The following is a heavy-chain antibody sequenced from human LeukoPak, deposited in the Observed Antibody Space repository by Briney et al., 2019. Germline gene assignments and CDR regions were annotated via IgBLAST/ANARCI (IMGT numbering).Heavy chain of an antibody. V-gene: IGHV4-34*01. CDR1: GGSFSGYY. CDR3: ARGIVGATTWYYYYYYMDV. J-gene: IGHJ6*03. Sequence: SETLSLTCAVYGGSFSGYYWSWIRQPPGKGLEWIGEINHSGSTNYNPSLKSRVTISVDTSKNQFSLKLSSVTAADTAVYYCARGIVGATTWYYYYYYMDVWGKGTTVTVSS. D-gene: IGHD1-26*01. CDR2: INHSGST.